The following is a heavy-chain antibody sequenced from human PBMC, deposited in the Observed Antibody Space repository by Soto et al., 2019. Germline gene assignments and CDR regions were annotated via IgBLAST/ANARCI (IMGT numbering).Heavy chain of an antibody. CDR2: INAGNGNT. CDR3: ARDKLSYYDFWSGYSIDY. Sequence: ASVKVSCKASGYTFASYAMHWVRQAPGQRLEWMGWINAGNGNTKYSQKFQGRVTITRDTSASTAYMELSSLRSEDTAVYYCARDKLSYYDFWSGYSIDYWGQGTLVTVPQ. J-gene: IGHJ4*02. CDR1: GYTFASYA. D-gene: IGHD3-3*01. V-gene: IGHV1-3*01.